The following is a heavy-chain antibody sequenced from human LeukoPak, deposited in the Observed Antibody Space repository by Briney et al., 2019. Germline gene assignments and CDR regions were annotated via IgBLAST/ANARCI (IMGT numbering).Heavy chain of an antibody. CDR3: ALAVIASAFDFDI. V-gene: IGHV5-51*01. CDR2: IYPADSDT. CDR1: GDSFASYW. D-gene: IGHD2-21*01. Sequence: GESLKISCKGSGDSFASYWIGWVRQMPGKGLEWMGIIYPADSDTRYSSSFQGQVTISADKSISTAYLQWSSLKASDTAIYYCALAVIASAFDFDIWGQGTMVTVSS. J-gene: IGHJ3*02.